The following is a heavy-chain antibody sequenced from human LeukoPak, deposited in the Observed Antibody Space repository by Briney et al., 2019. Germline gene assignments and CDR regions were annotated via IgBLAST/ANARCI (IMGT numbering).Heavy chain of an antibody. D-gene: IGHD3-9*01. CDR2: ISGSGGST. J-gene: IGHJ4*02. CDR3: AKDSLRYFDWLFPLKFDY. Sequence: GGSLRLSCAASGFTFSSYGMSWVRQAPGKGLEWVSAISGSGGSTYYADSVKGRFTISRDNSKNTLYLQMNSLRAEDTAVYYCAKDSLRYFDWLFPLKFDYWGQGTLVTVSS. CDR1: GFTFSSYG. V-gene: IGHV3-23*01.